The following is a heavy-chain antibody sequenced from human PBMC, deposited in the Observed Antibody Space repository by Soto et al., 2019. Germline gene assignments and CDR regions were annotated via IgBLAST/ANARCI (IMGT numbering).Heavy chain of an antibody. Sequence: PSETLSLTCTVSGGSISSGDYYWSWIRQPPGKGLEWIGYIYYSGSTYYNPSLKSRVTISVDTSKNQFSLKLSSVTAADTAVYYCAREIYDFWSGYFHFDYWGQGTLVTVSS. CDR3: AREIYDFWSGYFHFDY. CDR2: IYYSGST. V-gene: IGHV4-30-4*01. D-gene: IGHD3-3*01. J-gene: IGHJ4*02. CDR1: GGSISSGDYY.